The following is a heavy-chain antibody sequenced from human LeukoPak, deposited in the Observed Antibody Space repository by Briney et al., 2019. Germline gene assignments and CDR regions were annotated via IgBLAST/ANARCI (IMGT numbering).Heavy chain of an antibody. CDR3: ARSDSSGWYVDYYYGMDV. Sequence: ASVKVSCKASGGTFSSYAISWVRQAPGQGLEWMGGIIPIFGTANYAQKLQGRVTITADESTSTAYMELSSLRSEDTAVYYCARSDSSGWYVDYYYGMDVWGQGTTVTVSS. V-gene: IGHV1-69*13. CDR1: GGTFSSYA. D-gene: IGHD6-19*01. J-gene: IGHJ6*02. CDR2: IIPIFGTA.